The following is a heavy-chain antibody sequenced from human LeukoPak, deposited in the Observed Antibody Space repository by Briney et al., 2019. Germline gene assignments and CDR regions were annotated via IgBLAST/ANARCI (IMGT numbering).Heavy chain of an antibody. CDR3: TREATVTTRGFYFDY. CDR1: GYTFTGCY. D-gene: IGHD4-17*01. J-gene: IGHJ4*02. CDR2: INPNSGGT. Sequence: ASVKVSCKASGYTFTGCYMHWVRQAPGQGLEWMGWINPNSGGTNYAQKFQGRVTMTRDTSISTAYMELSSLRSDDTALYYCTREATVTTRGFYFDYWGQGTVVTVSS. V-gene: IGHV1-2*02.